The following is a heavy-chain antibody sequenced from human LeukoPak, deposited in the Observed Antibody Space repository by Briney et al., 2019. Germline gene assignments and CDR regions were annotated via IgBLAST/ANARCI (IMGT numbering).Heavy chain of an antibody. CDR2: IKQDGSEK. D-gene: IGHD5-24*01. J-gene: IGHJ4*02. Sequence: GGSLRLSCAASGFTFSSYWMNWVRQTPGKGLEWVANIKQDGSEKYYVGSVKGRFTISRDNAKNSLYLQMNSLRAEDTAVYYCARELLGHGYNSGDFDYWGQGTLVTVSS. CDR3: ARELLGHGYNSGDFDY. V-gene: IGHV3-7*01. CDR1: GFTFSSYW.